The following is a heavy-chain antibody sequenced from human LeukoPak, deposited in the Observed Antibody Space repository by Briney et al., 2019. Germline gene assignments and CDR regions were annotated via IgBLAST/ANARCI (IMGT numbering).Heavy chain of an antibody. D-gene: IGHD2-2*01. CDR1: GFSFSSYG. CDR2: ISGSGGRT. Sequence: PGGSLRLSCAASGFSFSSYGMSWVRQAPGKGLEWVSGISGSGGRTYYADSVKGRFHISRDNSKNTLDLQMNSLRAEDTAVYYCAKDGTTSHGRYCSSNSCYYFDHWGQGTLVTVSS. V-gene: IGHV3-23*01. J-gene: IGHJ4*02. CDR3: AKDGTTSHGRYCSSNSCYYFDH.